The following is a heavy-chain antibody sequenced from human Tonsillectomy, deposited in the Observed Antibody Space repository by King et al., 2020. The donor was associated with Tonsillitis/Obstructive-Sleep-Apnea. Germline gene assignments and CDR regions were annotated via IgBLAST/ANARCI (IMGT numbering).Heavy chain of an antibody. Sequence: VQLQQWGAGLLKPSETLSLTCAVYGGSFSGYYWSWIRQPPGKGLEWIGEINHSGSSNYNPPLKSRVTISVDTSKNQFSLNLSSVTAADTAIYYCARSTMFGVVITPLYFDYWGQGTLVTVSS. CDR2: INHSGSS. J-gene: IGHJ4*02. CDR3: ARSTMFGVVITPLYFDY. V-gene: IGHV4-34*01. CDR1: GGSFSGYY. D-gene: IGHD3-3*01.